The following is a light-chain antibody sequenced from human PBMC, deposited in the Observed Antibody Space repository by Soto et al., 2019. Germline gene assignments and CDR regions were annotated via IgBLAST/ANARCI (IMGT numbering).Light chain of an antibody. Sequence: DIQLPQSPSFLSASVGDRVTITCRASQGIRRYLAWYQQKPGKAPKLLIYVGSTLQSGVPSRFSGSGSGTEFTLTISSLQPEDFATYYCQQLNNYVFTFGPGTKVDIK. V-gene: IGKV1-9*01. CDR1: QGIRRY. CDR2: VGS. CDR3: QQLNNYVFT. J-gene: IGKJ3*01.